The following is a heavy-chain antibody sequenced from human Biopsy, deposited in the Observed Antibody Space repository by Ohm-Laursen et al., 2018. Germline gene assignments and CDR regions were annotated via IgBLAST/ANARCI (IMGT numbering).Heavy chain of an antibody. D-gene: IGHD3-16*01. CDR3: ASYSHRYYDFDY. J-gene: IGHJ4*02. Sequence: SETLSLTCAVSGGFVNSDSSYWSWIRQPPGKGLVWIGYISYSGSTKYNPSLKSPVTISVDTSKNQFSLKLSSVTAADTAVYYCASYSHRYYDFDYWGQGTLVTVSS. CDR2: ISYSGST. CDR1: GGFVNSDSSY. V-gene: IGHV4-61*01.